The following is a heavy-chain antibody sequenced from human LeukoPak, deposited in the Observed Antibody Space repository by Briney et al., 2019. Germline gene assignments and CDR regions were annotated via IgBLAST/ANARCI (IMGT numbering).Heavy chain of an antibody. D-gene: IGHD2-15*01. Sequence: SETLSLTCTVSGGSTSSSSYYWGWIRQPPGKGLEWIGSIYYSGSTYYNPSLKSRVTISVDTSKNQFSLKLSSVTAADTAVYYCARFVGYCSGGSCYSGALDYWGQGTLVTVSS. J-gene: IGHJ4*02. V-gene: IGHV4-39*01. CDR1: GGSTSSSSYY. CDR3: ARFVGYCSGGSCYSGALDY. CDR2: IYYSGST.